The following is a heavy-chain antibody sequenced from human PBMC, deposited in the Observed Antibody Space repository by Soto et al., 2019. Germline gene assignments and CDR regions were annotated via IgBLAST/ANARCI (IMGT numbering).Heavy chain of an antibody. D-gene: IGHD3-10*02. Sequence: EVQLVESGGGLVQPGGSLRLSCEASRGAFGDYWMHWVRQAPGKGLVWVSRINRDANDIIYADSVKGRFTASRDNAKNMVFLQMHSMRVSATSVYYCARDVPQNLFDSWGQGTIVTVSS. CDR3: ARDVPQNLFDS. V-gene: IGHV3-74*01. CDR1: RGAFGDYW. J-gene: IGHJ5*01. CDR2: INRDANDI.